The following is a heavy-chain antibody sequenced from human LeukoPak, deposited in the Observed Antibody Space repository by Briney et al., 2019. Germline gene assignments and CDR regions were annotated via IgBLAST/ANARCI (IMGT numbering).Heavy chain of an antibody. V-gene: IGHV3-30*04. CDR2: IRYDGTDQ. CDR3: AKDPQGRRPHWFDP. J-gene: IGHJ5*02. Sequence: GRSLRLSCVAFGFTFSSCAIHWVRQAPGEGLEWVAFIRYDGTDQYYADSVKGRFTISRDNSKNTLFLRMTNLRAEDTSMYYRAKDPQGRRPHWFDPWGQGTLVTVSS. CDR1: GFTFSSCA.